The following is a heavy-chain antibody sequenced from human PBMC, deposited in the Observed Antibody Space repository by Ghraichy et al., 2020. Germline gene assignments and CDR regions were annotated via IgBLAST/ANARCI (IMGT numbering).Heavy chain of an antibody. J-gene: IGHJ5*02. D-gene: IGHD4-17*01. CDR3: TTDLDYGDYWFAP. CDR1: GFSVSDYN. V-gene: IGHV3-15*01. CDR2: IKNNIEGGTT. Sequence: GGSLRLSCAVSGFSVSDYNMNWVRQAPGKGLEWVGRIKNNIEGGTTDYAAPVKGRFSISRDDSKDTVYLQMNSLKTEDTAVYYCTTDLDYGDYWFAPWGQGTAVIVSS.